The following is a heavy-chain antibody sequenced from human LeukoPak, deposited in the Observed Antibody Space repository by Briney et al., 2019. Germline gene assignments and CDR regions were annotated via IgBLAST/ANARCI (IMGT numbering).Heavy chain of an antibody. D-gene: IGHD3-10*02. CDR3: AELGITMIGGV. V-gene: IGHV3-48*03. CDR1: GFTFSSYE. CDR2: ISSSGSTI. Sequence: GSLRLSCAASGFTFSSYEMNWVRQAPRKGLEWVSYISSSGSTIYYADSVKGRFTISRDNAKNSLYLQMNSLRAEDTAVYYCAELGITMIGGVWGKGTTVTISS. J-gene: IGHJ6*04.